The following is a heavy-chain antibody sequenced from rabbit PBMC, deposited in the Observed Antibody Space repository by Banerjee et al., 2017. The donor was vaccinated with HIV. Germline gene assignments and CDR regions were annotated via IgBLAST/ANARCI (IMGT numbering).Heavy chain of an antibody. J-gene: IGHJ4*01. CDR1: GFDFSSNA. CDR2: IGTADGNT. V-gene: IGHV1S40*01. Sequence: QSLEESGGGLVQPEGSLTLTCKASGFDFSSNAMCWVRQAPGKGLEWIACIGTADGNTFYANWAKGRFTISKTPSTTVTLQMTSLTAADTATYFCARDLAGVIGWNFDLWGQGTLVTVS. D-gene: IGHD4-1*01. CDR3: ARDLAGVIGWNFDL.